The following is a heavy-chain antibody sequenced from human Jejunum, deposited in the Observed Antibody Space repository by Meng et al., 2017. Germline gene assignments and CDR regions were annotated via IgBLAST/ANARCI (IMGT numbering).Heavy chain of an antibody. CDR1: GGAFSKYA. V-gene: IGHV1-69*05. CDR2: IIPILRTP. Sequence: SVKVSCKASGGAFSKYAVSWVRQAPGQGLEWMGGIIPILRTPNYAQKFQGRVTITTDESTSTVYLALNSLTSEDAAMYYCTTYIVGVGVWGQGTLVTVSS. CDR3: TTYIVGVGV. D-gene: IGHD1-26*01. J-gene: IGHJ4*02.